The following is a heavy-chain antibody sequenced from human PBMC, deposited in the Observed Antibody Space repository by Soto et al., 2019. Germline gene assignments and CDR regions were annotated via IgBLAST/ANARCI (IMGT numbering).Heavy chain of an antibody. CDR2: ISYDGSNK. CDR1: GFTFSSYA. Sequence: QVQLVESGGGVVQPGRSLRLSCAASGFTFSSYAMHWVRQAPGKGLEWVAVISYDGSNKYYADSVKGRFTISRDNSKNXXDLQMNSLRAEDTAVYYCARSKLLWFGELSYGMDVWGQGTTVTVSS. V-gene: IGHV3-30-3*01. J-gene: IGHJ6*02. CDR3: ARSKLLWFGELSYGMDV. D-gene: IGHD3-10*01.